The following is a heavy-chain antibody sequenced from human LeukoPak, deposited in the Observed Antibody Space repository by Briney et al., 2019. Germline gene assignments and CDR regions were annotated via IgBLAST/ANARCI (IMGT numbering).Heavy chain of an antibody. CDR2: ISGSGGST. Sequence: GGSLRLSCAASGFTFSSYAMSWVRQAPGEGLEWVSAISGSGGSTYYADSVKGRFTISRDNSKNTLYLQMNSLRAEDTAVYYCAKGRSYYDAAYWGQGTLVTVSS. CDR3: AKGRSYYDAAY. CDR1: GFTFSSYA. V-gene: IGHV3-23*01. J-gene: IGHJ4*02. D-gene: IGHD1-26*01.